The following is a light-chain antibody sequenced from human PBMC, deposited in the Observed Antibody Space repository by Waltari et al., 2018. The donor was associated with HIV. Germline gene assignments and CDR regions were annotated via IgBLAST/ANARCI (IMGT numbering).Light chain of an antibody. CDR1: SSDVGSYNL. V-gene: IGLV2-23*02. CDR2: EVS. Sequence: QSALTQPASVSGPPGQSITISCTGTSSDVGSYNLVSWYQQHPGKAPKLMIYEVSKRPSGVSNRCAGSKSGNTSSLTISGLQAEDEADYYCCSYAGSRPRVFGGGTKLTVL. CDR3: CSYAGSRPRV. J-gene: IGLJ2*01.